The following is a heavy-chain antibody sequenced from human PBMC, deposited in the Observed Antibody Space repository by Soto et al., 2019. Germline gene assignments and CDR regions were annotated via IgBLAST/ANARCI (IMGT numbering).Heavy chain of an antibody. CDR2: IDWDDDK. CDR3: ARSPGGFTVATYFFDY. J-gene: IGHJ4*02. CDR1: GFSLSSEGMR. D-gene: IGHD4-17*01. Sequence: SGPTLVNPTQTLTLTCTFSGFSLSSEGMRVSWIRQPPGKALEWLARIDWDDDKFYSPSLRTRLTISKDTSKNQVVLTMTNVDPKDTATYYCARSPGGFTVATYFFDYWGQGTLVTVSS. V-gene: IGHV2-70*04.